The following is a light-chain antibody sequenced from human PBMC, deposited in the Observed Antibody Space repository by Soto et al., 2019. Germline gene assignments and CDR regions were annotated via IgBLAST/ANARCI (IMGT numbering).Light chain of an antibody. J-gene: IGKJ1*01. CDR1: QRIGNL. CDR2: TAS. Sequence: DIQMTQSPSSLTASVGDSVTITCRASQRIGNLLNWYQQKPGKAPKLIIHTASTLQTGVPSRFTGSGSWTDFSLTINSLQPEDFATYYCQQSYTTLWTFGQGTRVEIK. CDR3: QQSYTTLWT. V-gene: IGKV1-39*01.